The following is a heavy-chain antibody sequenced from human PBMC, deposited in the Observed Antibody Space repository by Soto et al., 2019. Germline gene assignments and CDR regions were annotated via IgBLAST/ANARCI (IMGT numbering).Heavy chain of an antibody. J-gene: IGHJ6*02. D-gene: IGHD2-15*01. CDR1: GYTFSTHW. Sequence: GESLKISCKGSGYTFSTHWIGWVRQMPGKGLEWMGIIYPGDSDTRYSPSFQGQVTISADKSISSAYLQWNSLKASDTAMYYCARAGSSYYSSMDVWGQGTTGTGSS. CDR2: IYPGDSDT. CDR3: ARAGSSYYSSMDV. V-gene: IGHV5-51*01.